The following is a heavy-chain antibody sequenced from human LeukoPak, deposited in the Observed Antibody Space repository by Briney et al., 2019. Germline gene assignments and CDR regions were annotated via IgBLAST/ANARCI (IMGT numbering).Heavy chain of an antibody. CDR2: ISSSGSTM. CDR1: GFDFTNYD. D-gene: IGHD4-11*01. J-gene: IGHJ4*02. V-gene: IGHV3-48*03. CDR3: ARGGYNNYMNA. Sequence: GGSLRLSCAASGFDFTNYDMNWVRQAPGKGLEWITYISSSGSTMYYADSVKGRFTVSRDNAKSSLYLKMKSMRAEDTAVYYCARGGYNNYMNAWGQGALVTVSS.